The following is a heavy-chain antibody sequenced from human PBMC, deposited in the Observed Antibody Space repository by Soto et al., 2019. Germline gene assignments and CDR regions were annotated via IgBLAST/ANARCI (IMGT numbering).Heavy chain of an antibody. D-gene: IGHD6-13*01. Sequence: ASVKVSCKASGYTFTSYDISWVRQATGQGLEWMGWMNPNSGSTGYAQKVQGRVTMTRNTSISTAYMELSSLRSEDTAVYYCARVRHSSSWYGNWFDPWGQGTLVTVSS. CDR2: MNPNSGST. V-gene: IGHV1-8*01. CDR3: ARVRHSSSWYGNWFDP. CDR1: GYTFTSYD. J-gene: IGHJ5*02.